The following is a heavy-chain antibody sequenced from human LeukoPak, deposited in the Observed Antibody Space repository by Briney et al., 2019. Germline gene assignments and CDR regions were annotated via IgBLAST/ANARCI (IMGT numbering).Heavy chain of an antibody. J-gene: IGHJ4*02. V-gene: IGHV1-18*01. CDR1: GYTFTSYD. D-gene: IGHD4-17*01. Sequence: GASVKVSCKASGYTFTSYDISWVRQAPGQGVEWMGWISAYNGNTNYAQKLQGRVTMTTDTSTSTAYMELRSLRSDDTAVYYCVRINGEGLFDYWGQGTLVTVSS. CDR2: ISAYNGNT. CDR3: VRINGEGLFDY.